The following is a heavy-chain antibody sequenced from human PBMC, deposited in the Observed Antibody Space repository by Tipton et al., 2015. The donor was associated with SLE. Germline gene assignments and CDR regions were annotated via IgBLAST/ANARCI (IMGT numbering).Heavy chain of an antibody. CDR3: TREGSYLHAGSY. CDR2: ISYSGNT. D-gene: IGHD3-10*01. V-gene: IGHV4-38-2*02. J-gene: IGHJ4*01. Sequence: LRLSCSVSGFSISSAYYWVWIRQPPGKGLEYIGTISYSGNTYYNPSLKSRVTISMDTSKNQFSLKLSSVTAADTAVYYCTREGSYLHAGSYWGHGSMVPAAS. CDR1: GFSISSAYY.